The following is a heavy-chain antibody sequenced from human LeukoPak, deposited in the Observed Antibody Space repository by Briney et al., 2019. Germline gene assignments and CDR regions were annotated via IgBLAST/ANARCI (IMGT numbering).Heavy chain of an antibody. D-gene: IGHD3-10*01. V-gene: IGHV4-34*01. Sequence: PSETLSLTCAVYGGSFSGYYWSWIRQPPGKGLEWIGEINHSGSTNYNPPLKSRVTISVDTSKNQFSLQLSSVTAADTVVYYCARSYYYGSGSYSFDYWGQGTLSPSPQ. CDR1: GGSFSGYY. J-gene: IGHJ4*02. CDR2: INHSGST. CDR3: ARSYYYGSGSYSFDY.